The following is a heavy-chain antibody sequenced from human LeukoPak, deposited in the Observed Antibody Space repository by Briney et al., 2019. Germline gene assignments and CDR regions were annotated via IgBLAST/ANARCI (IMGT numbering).Heavy chain of an antibody. Sequence: GGSLRLSCAASGFTFSNYAMSWVRQAPGKGLEWVSVIYSGGTTFYADSMKGRFTISRDNSKNTLYLQMHSLRAEDTAVYYCARSGTITAAGLFDSWGQGTLVTVSS. J-gene: IGHJ4*02. CDR3: ARSGTITAAGLFDS. CDR2: IYSGGTT. V-gene: IGHV3-53*01. D-gene: IGHD6-13*01. CDR1: GFTFSNYA.